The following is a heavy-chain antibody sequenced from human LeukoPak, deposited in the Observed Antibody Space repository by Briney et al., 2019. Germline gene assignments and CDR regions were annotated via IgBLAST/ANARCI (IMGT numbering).Heavy chain of an antibody. Sequence: SETLSLTCNVSGGSISSYYWSWLRQSPGKELEWIVYVYQSWTTCYSLSLKRLVTISADISNNHLSLNMRSVTAALTAIYYCGRHGRSVAYFYNWGQGTLVTVSS. D-gene: IGHD5/OR15-5a*01. CDR1: GGSISSYY. CDR2: VYQSWTT. CDR3: GRHGRSVAYFYN. V-gene: IGHV4-59*08. J-gene: IGHJ4*02.